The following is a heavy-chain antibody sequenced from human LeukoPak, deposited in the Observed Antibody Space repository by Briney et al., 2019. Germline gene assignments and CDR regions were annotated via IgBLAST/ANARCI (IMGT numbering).Heavy chain of an antibody. Sequence: ASVKVSCKASGYTFTGYYMHWVRQAPGQGLEWMGWINPNSGGTNYAQKFQGRVTMTRDTSISTAYMELSRLRSDDTAVYYRARAIAVADSFDYWGQGTLVTVSS. CDR2: INPNSGGT. V-gene: IGHV1-2*02. CDR3: ARAIAVADSFDY. J-gene: IGHJ4*02. D-gene: IGHD6-19*01. CDR1: GYTFTGYY.